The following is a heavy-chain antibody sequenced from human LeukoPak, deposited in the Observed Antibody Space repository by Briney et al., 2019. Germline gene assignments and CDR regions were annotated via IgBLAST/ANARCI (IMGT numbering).Heavy chain of an antibody. Sequence: SSVKVSCKASGGTLSSYAISWVRQAPGQGLEWMGGIIPIFGTANYAQKFQGRVTITADESTSTAYMELSSLRSEDTAVYYCARDRPNYYGSDGHYYRRDGDYWGRGTLVSVSS. V-gene: IGHV1-69*01. J-gene: IGHJ4*02. CDR3: ARDRPNYYGSDGHYYRRDGDY. CDR2: IIPIFGTA. D-gene: IGHD3-22*01. CDR1: GGTLSSYA.